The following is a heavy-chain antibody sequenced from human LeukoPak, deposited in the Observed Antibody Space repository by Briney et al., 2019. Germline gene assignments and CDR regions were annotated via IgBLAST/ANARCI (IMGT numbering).Heavy chain of an antibody. Sequence: GASVKVSCKASGGTFSSYAISWVRQAPGQGLEWMGGIIPIFGTANYAQKFQGRVTITTDESTSTSYMELSSLRSEDTAVYYCARCPPTVTTGYYYMDVWGKGTTVTVSS. CDR3: ARCPPTVTTGYYYMDV. D-gene: IGHD4-17*01. J-gene: IGHJ6*03. CDR1: GGTFSSYA. V-gene: IGHV1-69*05. CDR2: IIPIFGTA.